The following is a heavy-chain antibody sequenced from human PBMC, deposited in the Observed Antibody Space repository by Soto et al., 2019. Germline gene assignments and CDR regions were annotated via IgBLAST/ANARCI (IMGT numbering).Heavy chain of an antibody. Sequence: QVQLQESGPRLVTPSQTLSLTCNVSCVYIRSGGYYWSWIRQRPGKDLEWIGYIYYTGSTYYNPSLTSRLSMSVDTYANQFSLKLPSVTAADTAIYSCASDRRAAHNTRASIDPWGEGIMVSVSA. CDR3: ASDRRAAHNTRASIDP. J-gene: IGHJ5*02. CDR2: IYYTGST. CDR1: CVYIRSGGYY. V-gene: IGHV4-31*03. D-gene: IGHD6-13*01.